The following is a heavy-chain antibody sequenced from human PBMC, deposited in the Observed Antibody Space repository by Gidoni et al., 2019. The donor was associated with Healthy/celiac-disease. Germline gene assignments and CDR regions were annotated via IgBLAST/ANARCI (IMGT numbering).Heavy chain of an antibody. V-gene: IGHV1-46*01. J-gene: IGHJ6*02. CDR2: INPSGGST. CDR3: TRDVAVATEYYYYYGMDV. CDR1: GYNFTSYY. D-gene: IGHD6-19*01. Sequence: QVQLVQSGAEVKKPGASVKVSCKASGYNFTSYYMHWVRQAPGQGLEWMGIINPSGGSTSYAQKFQGRVTMTRDTSTSTVYMELSSLRSEDTAVYYCTRDVAVATEYYYYYGMDVWGQGTTVTVSS.